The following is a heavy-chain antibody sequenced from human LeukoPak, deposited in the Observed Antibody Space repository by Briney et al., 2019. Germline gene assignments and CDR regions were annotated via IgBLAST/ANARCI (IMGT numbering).Heavy chain of an antibody. CDR2: IYYSGST. D-gene: IGHD6-13*01. Sequence: SETLSLTCTVSGGSISSSSYYWGWIRQPPGKGLEWIGSIYYSGSTYYNPSLKSRVTISVDTSKNQFSLKLSSVTAADTAVYYCASLPGIAAHYYYYGMDFWGQGTTVTVSS. J-gene: IGHJ6*02. V-gene: IGHV4-39*01. CDR1: GGSISSSSYY. CDR3: ASLPGIAAHYYYYGMDF.